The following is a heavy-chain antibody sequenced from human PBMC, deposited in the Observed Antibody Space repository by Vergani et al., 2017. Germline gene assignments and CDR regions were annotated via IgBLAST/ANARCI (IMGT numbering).Heavy chain of an antibody. Sequence: VQLVESGGGLVQPGGSLRLSCAASGFTVSSYGMHWVRQAPGKGLEWVAFIRYDGSNKYYADSVKGRFTISRDNSKNTLYLQMNSLRAEDTAVYYCAKGPATVDYWGQGTLVTVSS. J-gene: IGHJ4*02. CDR1: GFTVSSYG. V-gene: IGHV3-30*02. D-gene: IGHD5-12*01. CDR2: IRYDGSNK. CDR3: AKGPATVDY.